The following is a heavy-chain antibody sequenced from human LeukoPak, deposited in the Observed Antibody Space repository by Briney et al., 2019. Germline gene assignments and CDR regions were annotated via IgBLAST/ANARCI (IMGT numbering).Heavy chain of an antibody. J-gene: IGHJ6*02. Sequence: SQTLSLTCTVSGGSINSGSYYLSWIRQHPGKGLEWIGYIYYSGSTYYNPSLKSRVTISLDTSKKQLSLKLSSVTAADTAVYYCARQGCSSTSCQTYYYYYGMDVWGQGTTVTVSS. CDR3: ARQGCSSTSCQTYYYYYGMDV. D-gene: IGHD2-2*01. V-gene: IGHV4-31*03. CDR2: IYYSGST. CDR1: GGSINSGSYY.